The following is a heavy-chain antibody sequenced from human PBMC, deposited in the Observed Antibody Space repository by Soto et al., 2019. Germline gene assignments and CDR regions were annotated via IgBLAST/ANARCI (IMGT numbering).Heavy chain of an antibody. CDR2: ISYDGSNK. J-gene: IGHJ4*02. D-gene: IGHD3-16*01. CDR3: ARAYEGDYFDY. CDR1: GFTFSSYA. V-gene: IGHV3-30-3*01. Sequence: QVQLVESGGGVVQPGRSLRLSCAASGFTFSSYAMHWVRQAPGKGLEWVAVISYDGSNKYYADPVKGRFNISRDNSKNTLDLQMNSLRAEATAVYYCARAYEGDYFDYWGQGTLVTVSS.